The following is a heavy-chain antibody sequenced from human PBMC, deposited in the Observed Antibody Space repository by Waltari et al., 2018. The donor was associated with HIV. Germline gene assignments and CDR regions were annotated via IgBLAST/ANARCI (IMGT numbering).Heavy chain of an antibody. Sequence: QMQLVQSGAEVKKPGASVKVSCKASGYTFTGYYMHWVRKAPGQGLEWMGRINPNSGGTNYAQKFQGRVTMTRDTSISTAYMELSRLRSDDTAVYYCARDDRNYYDSSGYYYVSDYWGQGTLVTVSS. J-gene: IGHJ4*02. CDR1: GYTFTGYY. V-gene: IGHV1-2*06. D-gene: IGHD3-22*01. CDR2: INPNSGGT. CDR3: ARDDRNYYDSSGYYYVSDY.